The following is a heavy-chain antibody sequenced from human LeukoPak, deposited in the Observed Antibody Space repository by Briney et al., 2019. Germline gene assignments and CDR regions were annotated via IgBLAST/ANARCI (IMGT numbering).Heavy chain of an antibody. CDR2: INPNSGGT. V-gene: IGHV1-2*06. CDR1: GYTFTGYY. Sequence: ASVKVSCKASGYTFTGYYMHWVRQAPGQGLEWMGRINPNSGGTNYAQKFQGRVTMARDTSISTAYMELSRLRSDDTAVYYCARDSPTYDILTGNYYYYMDVWGKGTTVTASS. CDR3: ARDSPTYDILTGNYYYYMDV. D-gene: IGHD3-9*01. J-gene: IGHJ6*03.